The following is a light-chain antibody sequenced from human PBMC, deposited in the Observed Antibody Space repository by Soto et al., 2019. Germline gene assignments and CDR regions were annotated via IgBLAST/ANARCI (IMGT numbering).Light chain of an antibody. V-gene: IGKV1-5*03. CDR2: KAS. CDR3: QQYNSYSET. CDR1: QSISSW. J-gene: IGKJ1*01. Sequence: DIQMTQSPSTLSAAVGDRVTITFRSSQSISSWLAWYQQKPGKAPKLLIYKASSLESGVPSRFSGSGSGTEFTLTISSLQHDDFATYYCQQYNSYSETFGQGTKVDIK.